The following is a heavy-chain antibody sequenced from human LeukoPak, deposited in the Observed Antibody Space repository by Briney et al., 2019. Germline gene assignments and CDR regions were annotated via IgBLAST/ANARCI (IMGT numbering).Heavy chain of an antibody. V-gene: IGHV4-59*01. J-gene: IGHJ4*02. Sequence: SETLSLTCTVSGGSISSYYWSWIQQPPGKGLEWIGYIYYSGSTNYNPSLKSRVTISVDTSKNQFSLKLSSVTAADTAVYYCARDHCSGGSCYPGYFDYWGQGTLVTVSS. CDR1: GGSISSYY. CDR2: IYYSGST. CDR3: ARDHCSGGSCYPGYFDY. D-gene: IGHD2-15*01.